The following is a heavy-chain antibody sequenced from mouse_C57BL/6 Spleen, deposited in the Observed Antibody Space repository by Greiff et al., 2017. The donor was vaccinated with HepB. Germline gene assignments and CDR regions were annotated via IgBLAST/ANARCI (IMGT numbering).Heavy chain of an antibody. V-gene: IGHV5-9-1*02. J-gene: IGHJ1*03. CDR1: GFTFSSYA. Sequence: EVKLMESGEGLVKPGGSLKLSCAASGFTFSSYAMSWVRQTPEKRLEWVAYISSGGDYIYYADTVKGRFTISSDNARNTLYLQMSSLKSEDTAMYYCTRGASYYGSSPWYFDVWGTGTTVTVSS. CDR3: TRGASYYGSSPWYFDV. D-gene: IGHD1-1*01. CDR2: ISSGGDYI.